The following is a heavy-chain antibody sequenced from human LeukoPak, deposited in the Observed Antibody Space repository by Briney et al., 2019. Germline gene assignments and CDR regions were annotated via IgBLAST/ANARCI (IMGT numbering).Heavy chain of an antibody. Sequence: GASVKVSCKASGCIFTNYGINWVRQAPGQGLEWMGWISAYNGNTKYTQKLQDRVTMTTDTSTSTAYMELKTLRSDDTAVYFCARAGYSRFVDDLDYWGQGTLVTVSS. CDR1: GCIFTNYG. J-gene: IGHJ4*02. CDR3: ARAGYSRFVDDLDY. CDR2: ISAYNGNT. V-gene: IGHV1-18*01. D-gene: IGHD1-26*01.